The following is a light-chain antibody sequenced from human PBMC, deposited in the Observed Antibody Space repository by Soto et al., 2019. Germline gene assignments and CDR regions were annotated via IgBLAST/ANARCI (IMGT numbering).Light chain of an antibody. V-gene: IGKV1-5*01. CDR2: DAS. Sequence: DIQMTQSPSTLSASVGDRVTITCRASQSISSWLAWYQQKPGKAPKLLIYDASSLHSGVPPRFSGSGSGTEFTLTISSLQPEDFATYYCLQHRSCAWTFGQGTKVDIK. CDR1: QSISSW. CDR3: LQHRSCAWT. J-gene: IGKJ1*01.